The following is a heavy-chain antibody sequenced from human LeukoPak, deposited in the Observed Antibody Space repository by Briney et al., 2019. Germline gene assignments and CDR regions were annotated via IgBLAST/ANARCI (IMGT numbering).Heavy chain of an antibody. J-gene: IGHJ6*02. V-gene: IGHV1-46*01. CDR3: ARDGYYGSGSYLPHYYYYGMDV. CDR1: GYTFTSYY. Sequence: ASVKVSCKASGYTFTSYYMHWVRQAPGQGLEWTGIINPSGGSTSYAQKFQGRATMTRDTSTSTVYMELSSLRSEDTAVYYCARDGYYGSGSYLPHYYYYGMDVWGQGTTVTVSS. CDR2: INPSGGST. D-gene: IGHD3-10*01.